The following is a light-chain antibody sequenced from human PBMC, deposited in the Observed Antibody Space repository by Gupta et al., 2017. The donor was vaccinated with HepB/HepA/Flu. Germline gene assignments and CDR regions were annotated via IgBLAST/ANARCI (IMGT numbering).Light chain of an antibody. J-gene: IGLJ3*02. CDR2: STN. CDR3: VLYMGSGIWV. Sequence: QTVVTQEPSFSVSPGGTVTLTCGFRSGSVSTNYYPSWYQQTPGQAPRTLIYSTNTRSSGVPVRFSGSILGNKAALTITGAQAHDESDYYCVLYMGSGIWVFGGGTKLTVL. CDR1: SGSVSTNYY. V-gene: IGLV8-61*01.